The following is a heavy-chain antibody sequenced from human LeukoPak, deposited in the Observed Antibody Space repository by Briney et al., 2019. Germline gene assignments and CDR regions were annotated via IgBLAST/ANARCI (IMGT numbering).Heavy chain of an antibody. CDR3: ANSPYGDWSFDF. Sequence: GGSLRPSCAASGFTFSSYGMHWVRQAPGKGLEWVAFIRYHGRDKYYGDSVKGRFTISRDNSRNTLYLQMDSLRGEDTAVYYCANSPYGDWSFDFWGPGTLVTVSS. D-gene: IGHD4-17*01. J-gene: IGHJ4*02. V-gene: IGHV3-30*02. CDR2: IRYHGRDK. CDR1: GFTFSSYG.